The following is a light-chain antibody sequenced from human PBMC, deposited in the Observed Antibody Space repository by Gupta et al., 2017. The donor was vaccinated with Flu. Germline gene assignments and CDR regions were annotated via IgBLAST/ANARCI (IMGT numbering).Light chain of an antibody. CDR3: QQYDRSPVT. Sequence: SLGVMATINGNATQTVLYSYDIKHYLAWYQQKPGQAPKLLIYGASTRETGVPYRFSGSGSGTEFTLTISSLQPEDFAIYYCQQYDRSPVTFGGGTKVEIK. J-gene: IGKJ4*01. CDR1: QTVLYSYDIKHY. V-gene: IGKV4-1*01. CDR2: GAS.